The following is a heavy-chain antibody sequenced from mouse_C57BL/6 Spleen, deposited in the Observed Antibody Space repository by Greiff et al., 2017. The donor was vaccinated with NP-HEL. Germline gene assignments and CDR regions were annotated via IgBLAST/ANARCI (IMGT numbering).Heavy chain of an antibody. J-gene: IGHJ2*01. V-gene: IGHV1-66*01. CDR1: GYSFTSYY. Sequence: VQLQQSGPELVKPGASVKISCKASGYSFTSYYIHWVKQRPGQGLEWIGWIYPGSGNTKYNEKFKGKATLTADTSSSTAYMQLSSLTSEDSAVYYCAKGDDGYPYYFDYWGQGTTLTVSS. D-gene: IGHD2-3*01. CDR2: IYPGSGNT. CDR3: AKGDDGYPYYFDY.